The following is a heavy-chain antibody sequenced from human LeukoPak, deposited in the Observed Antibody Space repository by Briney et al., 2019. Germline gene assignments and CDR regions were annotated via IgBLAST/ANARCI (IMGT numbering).Heavy chain of an antibody. CDR1: GFTFSSFA. CDR3: ARTDLGYCSGGSCSAFDI. CDR2: ISYVGSDK. V-gene: IGHV3-30-3*01. J-gene: IGHJ3*02. D-gene: IGHD2-15*01. Sequence: PGGSLRLSCAASGFTFSSFATHWVRQAPGKGLEWVAVISYVGSDKDYADSVKGRFTISRDNSKNTLYLQMNSLRAEDTAVYYCARTDLGYCSGGSCSAFDIWGHGTMVTVSS.